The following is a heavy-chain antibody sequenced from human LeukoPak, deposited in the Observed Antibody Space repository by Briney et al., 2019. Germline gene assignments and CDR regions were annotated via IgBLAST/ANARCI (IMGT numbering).Heavy chain of an antibody. CDR3: AKAYSYVNYFDY. J-gene: IGHJ4*02. CDR1: GFTFSSYA. Sequence: GGSLRLSCAASGFTFSSYAMSWVRQAPGKGLEWVSAISGSGGSTYYTDSVKGRFTISRDNSKNTLYLQMNSLRAEDTAVYYCAKAYSYVNYFDYWGQGTLVTVSS. D-gene: IGHD5-18*01. CDR2: ISGSGGST. V-gene: IGHV3-23*01.